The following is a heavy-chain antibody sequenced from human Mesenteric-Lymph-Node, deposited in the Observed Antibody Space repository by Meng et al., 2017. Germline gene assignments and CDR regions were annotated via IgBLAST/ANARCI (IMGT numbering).Heavy chain of an antibody. CDR3: ARVKVLWFGEPYYFDY. CDR2: INHSGST. J-gene: IGHJ4*02. Sequence: VPLQQWGAVLFRPSETLSLTCAVDGWSFRGYYWSCIRQPPGKGLEWIGEINHSGSTNYNPSLKRRVTISVDTSKNQFSLKLSSVTAADTAVYSCARVKVLWFGEPYYFDYWGQGTLVTVSS. CDR1: GWSFRGYY. V-gene: IGHV4-34*01. D-gene: IGHD3-10*01.